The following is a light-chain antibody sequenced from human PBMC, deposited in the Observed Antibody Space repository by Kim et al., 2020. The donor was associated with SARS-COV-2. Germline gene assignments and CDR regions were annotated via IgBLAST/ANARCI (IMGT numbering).Light chain of an antibody. CDR2: QDS. CDR1: KLGDKY. Sequence: VSPGQTARITCYGDKLGDKYACWYQQKPGQSPVLVIYQDSKRPAGIPERFSGSNSGNTATLTISGTQAMDEADYYCQAWDSSTVVFGGGTQLTVL. V-gene: IGLV3-1*01. CDR3: QAWDSSTVV. J-gene: IGLJ2*01.